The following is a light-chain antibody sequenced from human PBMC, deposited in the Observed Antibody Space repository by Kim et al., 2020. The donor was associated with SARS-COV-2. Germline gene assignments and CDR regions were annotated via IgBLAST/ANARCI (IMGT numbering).Light chain of an antibody. Sequence: QSVTISCTGTSSDVGAYKYVSWYQHHPGKAPKLIIYEVSKRPSGVPDRFSASKSGNTASLTVSGLQAEDEADYYCSSYAGSNNLEVFGTGTKVTVL. CDR1: SSDVGAYKY. CDR2: EVS. CDR3: SSYAGSNNLEV. V-gene: IGLV2-8*01. J-gene: IGLJ1*01.